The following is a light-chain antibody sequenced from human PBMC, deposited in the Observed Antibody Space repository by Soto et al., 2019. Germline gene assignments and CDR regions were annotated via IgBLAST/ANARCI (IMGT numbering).Light chain of an antibody. CDR3: HPYDSYPCT. Sequence: DIQMTQSPSTLSASVGDRVTITCRASQSISNWLAWYQQKPGKAPKLLIYKASSLESGVPSRFSGSGSGTEFTLTISSLQPDDFANYYCHPYDSYPCTFGQGPKVDIK. V-gene: IGKV1-5*03. CDR2: KAS. CDR1: QSISNW. J-gene: IGKJ1*01.